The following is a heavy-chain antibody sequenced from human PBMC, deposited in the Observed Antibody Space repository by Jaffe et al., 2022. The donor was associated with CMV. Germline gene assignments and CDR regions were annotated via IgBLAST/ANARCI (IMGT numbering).Heavy chain of an antibody. CDR1: GGSFSGYY. D-gene: IGHD1-7*01. CDR3: ARDLTGTTQSADY. Sequence: QVQLQQWGAGLLKPSETLSLTCAVYGGSFSGYYWSWIRQPPGKGLEWIGEINHSGSTNYNPSLKSRVTISVDTSKNQFSLKLSSVTAADTAVYYCARDLTGTTQSADYWGQGTLVTVSS. V-gene: IGHV4-34*01. CDR2: INHSGST. J-gene: IGHJ4*02.